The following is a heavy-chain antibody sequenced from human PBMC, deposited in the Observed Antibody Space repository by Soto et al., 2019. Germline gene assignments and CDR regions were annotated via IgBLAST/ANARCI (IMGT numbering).Heavy chain of an antibody. CDR2: IFYSGST. CDR3: ARRWGTSFDF. V-gene: IGHV4-59*01. J-gene: IGHJ4*02. CDR1: GGSISSYY. D-gene: IGHD7-27*01. Sequence: QVQLQESGPGLVKPSETLSLTCTVSGGSISSYYWSWIRQPPGKGLEWIGYIFYSGSTNYNPSLKSRVTISVDASKNQISLKLSSVTAADTAVYYCARRWGTSFDFWGQGTLVTVSS.